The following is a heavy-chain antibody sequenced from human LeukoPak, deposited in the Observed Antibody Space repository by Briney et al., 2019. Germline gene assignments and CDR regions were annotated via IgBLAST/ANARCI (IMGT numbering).Heavy chain of an antibody. CDR2: ISGSGGST. Sequence: GESLKISCAASGFTFSSYAMSWVRQAPGKGLEWVSAISGSGGSTYYADSVKGRFTISRDNSKNTLYLQMNSLRAEDTAVYYCATDRGLWFGELLEFDYWGQGTLVTVSS. CDR1: GFTFSSYA. V-gene: IGHV3-23*01. D-gene: IGHD3-10*01. J-gene: IGHJ4*02. CDR3: ATDRGLWFGELLEFDY.